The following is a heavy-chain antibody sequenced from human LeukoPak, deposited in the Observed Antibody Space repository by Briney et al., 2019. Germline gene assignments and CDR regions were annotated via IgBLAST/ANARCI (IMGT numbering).Heavy chain of an antibody. J-gene: IGHJ4*02. CDR2: ISHDGSNQ. V-gene: IGHV3-30*18. D-gene: IGHD2-15*01. Sequence: GRSPRLSCAASGFTFSSYGMHWVRQAPGKGLEWVAVISHDGSNQYYADSVKGRFTISRDNSKSTLYLQMNSLRAEDTAVYYCAKDRRAYCSGGSCYYNFDYWGQGTLVTVSS. CDR1: GFTFSSYG. CDR3: AKDRRAYCSGGSCYYNFDY.